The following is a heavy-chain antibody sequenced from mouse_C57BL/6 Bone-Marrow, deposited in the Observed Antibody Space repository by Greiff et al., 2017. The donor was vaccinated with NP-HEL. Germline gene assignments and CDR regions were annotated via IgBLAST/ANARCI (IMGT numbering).Heavy chain of an antibody. CDR1: GYTFTSYW. CDR3: ARAGYYLFDY. J-gene: IGHJ3*01. D-gene: IGHD2-3*01. V-gene: IGHV1-55*01. Sequence: VQLQQSGAELVKPGASVKMSCKASGYTFTSYWITWVKQRPGQGLEWIGDIYPGSGNTNYNEKFKGKATLTVDTSSSTAYMQLSSLTSEDSAVYCCARAGYYLFDYWGQGTLVTVSA. CDR2: IYPGSGNT.